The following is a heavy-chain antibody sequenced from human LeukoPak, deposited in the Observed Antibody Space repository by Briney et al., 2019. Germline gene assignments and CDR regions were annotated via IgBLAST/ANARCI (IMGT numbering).Heavy chain of an antibody. Sequence: GGSLRLSCAASGFTFRSYWMHWVRQAPGKGLVWVSRINSDGSSTSYADSVKGRFTISRDNAKNTLYLQMNSLRAEDTAVYYCARDHLHAGMDVWGQGTTVTVSS. V-gene: IGHV3-74*01. CDR3: ARDHLHAGMDV. CDR1: GFTFRSYW. CDR2: INSDGSST. J-gene: IGHJ6*02.